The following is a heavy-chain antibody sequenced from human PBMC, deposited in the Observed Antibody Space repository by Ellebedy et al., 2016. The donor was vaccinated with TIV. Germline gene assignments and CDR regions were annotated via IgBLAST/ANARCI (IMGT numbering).Heavy chain of an antibody. CDR2: INAGNGDT. Sequence: AASVKVSCKASGHTFTTYAMHWVRQAPGQRLEWMGWINAGNGDTKYSQNFQGRVTITWDTSASTAYMELNSLRSEDTAVYDCATEQSRVLPVAIYFDYWGQGTLVTVSS. D-gene: IGHD2/OR15-2a*01. J-gene: IGHJ4*02. V-gene: IGHV1-3*01. CDR3: ATEQSRVLPVAIYFDY. CDR1: GHTFTTYA.